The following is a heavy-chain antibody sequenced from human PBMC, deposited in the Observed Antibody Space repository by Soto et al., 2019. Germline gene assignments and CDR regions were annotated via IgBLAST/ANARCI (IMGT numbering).Heavy chain of an antibody. Sequence: QVQLVQSGAEVKKPGASVKVSCKASGYTFTSSGMSWVRQAPGQGLEWMGWISAHTGSSEYAQRFQGRVTMTTDRSTSTAYMELRSLGSADTAVYYCARALFYQGSDSRGYSFDAFDFWGPGTLVTVSS. CDR1: GYTFTSSG. D-gene: IGHD3-22*01. CDR3: ARALFYQGSDSRGYSFDAFDF. J-gene: IGHJ3*01. V-gene: IGHV1-18*01. CDR2: ISAHTGSS.